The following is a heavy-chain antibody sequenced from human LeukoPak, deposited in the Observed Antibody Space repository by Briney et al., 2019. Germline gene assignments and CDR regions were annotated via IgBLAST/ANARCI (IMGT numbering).Heavy chain of an antibody. CDR1: GYTFTSYD. CDR2: MNPNSGNT. CDR3: ARGGGWIYSSSSFYYMDV. Sequence: ASVKVSCKASGYTFTSYDIHWVRQATGQGLEWMGWMNPNSGNTGYAQKFQGRVTITRNTSISTAYMELSSLRSEDTAVYYCARGGGWIYSSSSFYYMDVWGKGTTVSVSS. J-gene: IGHJ6*03. D-gene: IGHD6-6*01. V-gene: IGHV1-8*03.